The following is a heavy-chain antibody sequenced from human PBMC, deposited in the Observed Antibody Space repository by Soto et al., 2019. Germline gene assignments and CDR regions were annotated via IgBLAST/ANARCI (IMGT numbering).Heavy chain of an antibody. CDR2: INPNSGGT. CDR3: ATERALIVGATEAFQH. V-gene: IGHV1-2*02. J-gene: IGHJ1*01. CDR1: GYTFSGYY. D-gene: IGHD1-26*01. Sequence: ASVKVSCKASGYTFSGYYMHWVRQAPGQGFEWMGWINPNSGGTNYAQKFQGRVTMTRDTSISTAYMELRRLRSDDTAVYYCATERALIVGATEAFQHWGQGTLVPVSS.